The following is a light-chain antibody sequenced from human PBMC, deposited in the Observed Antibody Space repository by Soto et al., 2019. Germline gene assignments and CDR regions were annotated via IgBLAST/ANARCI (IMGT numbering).Light chain of an antibody. CDR2: DDS. CDR3: QIWESSSDQVL. J-gene: IGLJ2*01. V-gene: IGLV3-21*02. Sequence: SYELTQPPSVSVARGQTAKITCGGNNIGSKSVHWYQQKAGQAPVLVVHDDSDRPSGIPERFSGSNSANTATLTISRVEAGDEADYYCQIWESSSDQVLFAGGTKLTVL. CDR1: NIGSKS.